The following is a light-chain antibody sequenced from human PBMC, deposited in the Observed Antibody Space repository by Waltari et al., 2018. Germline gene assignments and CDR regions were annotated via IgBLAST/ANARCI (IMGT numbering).Light chain of an antibody. Sequence: QSALTQPASVSASPGQSITISCTGTNSDLGLYDYVSWYQHNPGEAPKLMIYDINNRPSGISNRFSGSKSGNTASLTISGLQAEDEADYYCCSYTSSLSWVFGGGTKLTVL. CDR1: NSDLGLYDY. CDR3: CSYTSSLSWV. J-gene: IGLJ3*02. CDR2: DIN. V-gene: IGLV2-14*03.